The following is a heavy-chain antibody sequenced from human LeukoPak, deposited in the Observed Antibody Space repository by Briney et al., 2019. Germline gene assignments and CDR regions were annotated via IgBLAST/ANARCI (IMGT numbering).Heavy chain of an antibody. V-gene: IGHV3-33*01. CDR1: GFSFSSYG. CDR2: IWSHGNRR. CDR3: ARDSAADDNDFDV. Sequence: GGSLRLSCVPSGFSFSSYGMHWVRQAPGKGLEWVAVIWSHGNRRHHADSVEGRFTISRDNSKSILYLQMNNLRAEDTALYYCARDSAADDNDFDVWGQGTMVTASS. J-gene: IGHJ3*01. D-gene: IGHD6-25*01.